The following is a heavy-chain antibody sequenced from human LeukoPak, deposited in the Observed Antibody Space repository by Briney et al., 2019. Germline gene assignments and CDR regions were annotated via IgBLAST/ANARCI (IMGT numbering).Heavy chain of an antibody. J-gene: IGHJ6*02. V-gene: IGHV1-58*01. Sequence: ASVKVSCKASGFTFTSSAVQWVRQARGQRLEWIGWIVVGSGNTNYAQKFQERVTITRDMSTSTAYMELSSLRSEDTAVYYCAADPYGSGSYVHSMDVWGQGTTVTVSS. CDR1: GFTFTSSA. D-gene: IGHD3-10*01. CDR2: IVVGSGNT. CDR3: AADPYGSGSYVHSMDV.